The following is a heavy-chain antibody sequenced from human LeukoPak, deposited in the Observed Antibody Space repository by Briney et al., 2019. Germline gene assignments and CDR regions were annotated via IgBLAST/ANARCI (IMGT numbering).Heavy chain of an antibody. Sequence: GGSLRLSCAASGFTFDDYGMSWVRQAPGKGLEWVSGINWNGGSTGYADSVKGRFTISRDNAKNSLYLQMNSLRAEDTALYYCARDPGVYYDSSGYSYNWFDPWGQGTLVTVSS. CDR2: INWNGGST. CDR3: ARDPGVYYDSSGYSYNWFDP. V-gene: IGHV3-20*04. D-gene: IGHD3-22*01. CDR1: GFTFDDYG. J-gene: IGHJ5*02.